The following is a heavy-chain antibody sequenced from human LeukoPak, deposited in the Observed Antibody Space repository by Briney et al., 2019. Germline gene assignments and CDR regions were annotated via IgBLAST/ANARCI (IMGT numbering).Heavy chain of an antibody. CDR1: GFAVSSNY. Sequence: GGSLRLSCAASGFAVSSNYMSWVRQVPGKGLVWVSRINSDGSSTNYADSVKGRFTISRDNAKNTLYLQMNSLRAEDTALYFCAKDHGNYYFDYWGQGTLVTVSS. CDR3: AKDHGNYYFDY. V-gene: IGHV3-74*01. D-gene: IGHD1-7*01. J-gene: IGHJ4*02. CDR2: INSDGSST.